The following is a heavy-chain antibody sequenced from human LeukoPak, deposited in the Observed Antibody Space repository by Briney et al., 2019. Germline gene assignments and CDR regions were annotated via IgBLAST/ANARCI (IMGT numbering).Heavy chain of an antibody. V-gene: IGHV1-24*01. Sequence: ASVKVSCKVSGETLSDLSIHWLRQPPGKGLEWLGGSDPEDGERIYAQMFQGRVTMTEDTSIDTAYMELSSLRSEDTAVYYCVTGFTTMAVDYFDYWGQGTLVTVSP. CDR2: SDPEDGER. D-gene: IGHD5-18*01. J-gene: IGHJ4*02. CDR3: VTGFTTMAVDYFDY. CDR1: GETLSDLS.